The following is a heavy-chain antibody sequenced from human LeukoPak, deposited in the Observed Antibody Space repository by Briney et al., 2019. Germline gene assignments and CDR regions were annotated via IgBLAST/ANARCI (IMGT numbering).Heavy chain of an antibody. J-gene: IGHJ4*02. Sequence: ASVKLSCTPSGYTFTGYYMHWVRQAPGQGLEWMGWINPNSGGTKYAQKFQGRVTMTRDTSISTAYMELSRLRSDDTAVYYCAMSYYDSSGYYYNTHTFGYWGQGTLVTVSS. CDR2: INPNSGGT. V-gene: IGHV1-2*02. CDR1: GYTFTGYY. CDR3: AMSYYDSSGYYYNTHTFGY. D-gene: IGHD3-22*01.